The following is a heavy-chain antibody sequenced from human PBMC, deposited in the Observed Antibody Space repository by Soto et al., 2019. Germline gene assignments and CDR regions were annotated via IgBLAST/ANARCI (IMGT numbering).Heavy chain of an antibody. CDR2: IYWVDDK. Sequence: QITLKESGPTLVKPTQTLTLTCTFAGVSLSTSGVGVGWIRQPPGKALEWLALIYWVDDKRYSPSLKSRHTITKYTYKTQVVLTMTNMDPVDTAPYYCAHTLAATGCGMEVWGQGTTVTVSS. CDR1: GVSLSTSGVG. CDR3: AHTLAATGCGMEV. D-gene: IGHD6-19*01. J-gene: IGHJ6*02. V-gene: IGHV2-5*02.